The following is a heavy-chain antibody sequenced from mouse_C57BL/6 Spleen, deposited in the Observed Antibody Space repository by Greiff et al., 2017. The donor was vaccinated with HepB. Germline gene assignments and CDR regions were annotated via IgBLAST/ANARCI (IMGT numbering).Heavy chain of an antibody. CDR1: EKKKKKKK. V-gene: IGHV5-17*01. Sequence: DVKLVESGGGLVKPGGSLKLSCAASEKKKKKKKKKKNRKAPEKGLEWVAYISSGSSTIYYADTGKGRFTISRDNAKNTLFLQMTSLRSEDTAMYYCARPNYYGSGYFDVWGTGTTVTVSS. D-gene: IGHD1-1*01. CDR3: ARPNYYGSGYFDV. CDR2: ISSGSSTI. J-gene: IGHJ1*03.